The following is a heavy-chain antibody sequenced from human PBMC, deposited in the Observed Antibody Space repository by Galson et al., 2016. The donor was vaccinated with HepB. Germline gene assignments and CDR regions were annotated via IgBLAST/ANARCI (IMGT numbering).Heavy chain of an antibody. CDR3: TRVAGYYYFGYYAMDV. J-gene: IGHJ6*02. Sequence: SLRLSCAASGFSFGDYAINWFRQAPGKGLEWVGFIRSKAYGGTTEYAASVKGRFTISRDDSKSIAYLQMNSLKTEETAVYYCTRVAGYYYFGYYAMDVWGQGTTVTVSS. V-gene: IGHV3-49*03. CDR2: IRSKAYGGTT. D-gene: IGHD3-9*01. CDR1: GFSFGDYA.